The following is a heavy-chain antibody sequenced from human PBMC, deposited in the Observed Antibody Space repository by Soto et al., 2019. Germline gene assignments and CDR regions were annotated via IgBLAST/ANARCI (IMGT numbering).Heavy chain of an antibody. V-gene: IGHV1-2*02. CDR3: ATVPYGDYAYFDY. CDR2: INPDSGGT. J-gene: IGHJ4*02. CDR1: PYTFTVYY. Sequence: ASVKVSCKTSPYTFTVYYIHWVRQAPRQGLEWMGWINPDSGGTQYAQKFQGRVTMTRDTSISTAYMALSRLSSGDTAVYYCATVPYGDYAYFDYWGLGTLVTVSS. D-gene: IGHD4-17*01.